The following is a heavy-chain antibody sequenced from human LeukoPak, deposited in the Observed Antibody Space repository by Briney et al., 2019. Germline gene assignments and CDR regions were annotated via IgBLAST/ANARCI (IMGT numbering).Heavy chain of an antibody. CDR2: IRESGEST. CDR1: GFSFSSYD. Sequence: GGSLRLSCAASGFSFSSYDMSWVRQAPGKGLEWVSAIRESGESTYYADSVKGRFTISRDNSKNTLYLQMNSLRAEDTAVYYCAAGAYYYDSSGYFLDYWGQGTLVTVSS. J-gene: IGHJ4*02. CDR3: AAGAYYYDSSGYFLDY. V-gene: IGHV3-23*01. D-gene: IGHD3-22*01.